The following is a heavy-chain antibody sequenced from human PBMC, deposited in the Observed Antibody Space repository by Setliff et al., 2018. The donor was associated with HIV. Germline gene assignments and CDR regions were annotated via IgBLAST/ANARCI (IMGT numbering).Heavy chain of an antibody. Sequence: SVKVSCKASGGTFSSYAISWVRQAPGQGLEWMGGIIPIFGIANYAQKFQGRVTITTDESTSTAYMELSSQRSEDTAVYYCATGGELVYYMDVWGKGTTVTV. D-gene: IGHD1-7*01. CDR1: GGTFSSYA. V-gene: IGHV1-69*05. CDR2: IIPIFGIA. J-gene: IGHJ6*03. CDR3: ATGGELVYYMDV.